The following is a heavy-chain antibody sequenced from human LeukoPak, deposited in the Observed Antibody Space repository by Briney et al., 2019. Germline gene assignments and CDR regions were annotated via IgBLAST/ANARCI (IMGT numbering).Heavy chain of an antibody. CDR1: GGSISSSSYY. CDR3: ARRLAYCGGDCWGLDY. V-gene: IGHV4-39*07. D-gene: IGHD2-21*02. Sequence: SETLSLTCTVSGGSISSSSYYWGWIRQPPGKGLERIGSIYYSGSTYYNPSLKSRVTISVDTSKNQFSLKLSSVTAADTAVYYCARRLAYCGGDCWGLDYWGQGTLVTVSS. J-gene: IGHJ4*02. CDR2: IYYSGST.